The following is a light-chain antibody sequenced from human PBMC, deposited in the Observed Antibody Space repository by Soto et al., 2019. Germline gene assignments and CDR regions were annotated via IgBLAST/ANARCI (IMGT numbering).Light chain of an antibody. CDR1: QSVNTW. Sequence: DIQMTQSPSTLSASVGDRVTLTCRASQSVNTWLAWYQQKPGTAPKLLIYKASTLESGVPSRFSGSGSGTEFTLTISSLQPDDFATYYCQHDNRYFATFGGGTKVEI. CDR2: KAS. CDR3: QHDNRYFAT. V-gene: IGKV1-5*03. J-gene: IGKJ4*01.